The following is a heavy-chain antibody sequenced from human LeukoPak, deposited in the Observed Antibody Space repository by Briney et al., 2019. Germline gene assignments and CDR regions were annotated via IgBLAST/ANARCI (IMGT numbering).Heavy chain of an antibody. J-gene: IGHJ4*02. CDR2: INHSGST. CDR3: ARDSGWYVY. V-gene: IGHV4-34*01. Sequence: PSETLSLTCAVYGGPFSGYYWSWIRQPPGKGLEWIGEINHSGSTNYNPSLKSRVTISVDTSKNQFSLKLSSVTAADTAVYYCARDSGWYVYWGQGTLVTVSS. D-gene: IGHD6-19*01. CDR1: GGPFSGYY.